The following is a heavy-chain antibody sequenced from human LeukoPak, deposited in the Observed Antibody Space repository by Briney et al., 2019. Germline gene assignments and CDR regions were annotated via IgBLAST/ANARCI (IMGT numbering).Heavy chain of an antibody. CDR3: AREHYFYHMDG. J-gene: IGHJ6*03. CDR2: VNQGGTEK. V-gene: IGHV3-7*01. Sequence: GGSLRLSCAASGFTFSSQWMGWVRQATGKGLEWVANVNQGGTEKFYVDSVKGRFTISRDNAENSLYLQMNSLRVEDTAVYYCAREHYFYHMDGWGEGTTVTVSS. CDR1: GFTFSSQW.